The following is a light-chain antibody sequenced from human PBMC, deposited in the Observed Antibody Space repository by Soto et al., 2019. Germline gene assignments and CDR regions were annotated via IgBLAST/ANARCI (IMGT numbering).Light chain of an antibody. J-gene: IGKJ1*01. CDR3: QQYNNWPLT. CDR2: GAS. V-gene: IGKV3-15*01. Sequence: DILMTQSPATLSVSPGEGATLSCRASQTISSNLAGYQQKPGQVPRLLMYGASTRATGIPARFSGSGSGTEFTLTFSSLQSEDFAVDYCQQYNNWPLTFGQGTKVES. CDR1: QTISSN.